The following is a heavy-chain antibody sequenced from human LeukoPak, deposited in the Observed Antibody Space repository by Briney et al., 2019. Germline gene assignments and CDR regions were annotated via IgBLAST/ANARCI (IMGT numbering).Heavy chain of an antibody. D-gene: IGHD4-17*01. CDR2: IYYSGST. CDR1: GGSISSGDYY. J-gene: IGHJ3*02. CDR3: ASSYGDYGLGAFDI. Sequence: SETLSLTCTVSGGSISSGDYYWSWIRQPPGKGLEWIGYIYYSGSTYYNPSLKSRVTISVDTSKNQFSLKLSSVTAADTAVYYCASSYGDYGLGAFDIWGQGTMVTVSS. V-gene: IGHV4-30-4*01.